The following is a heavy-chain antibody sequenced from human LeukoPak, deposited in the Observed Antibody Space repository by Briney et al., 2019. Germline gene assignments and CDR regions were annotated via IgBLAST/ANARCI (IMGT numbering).Heavy chain of an antibody. CDR3: ARAYSSSLFDYYYYYMDV. J-gene: IGHJ6*03. Sequence: ASVKVSCKASGYTFTGYYMHWVRQAPGQGLEWMGWINPNSGGTNYAQKFQGRVTMTRDTSISTAYMELSRLRSDDTAVYYCARAYSSSLFDYYYYYMDVWGKGTTVTVSS. CDR2: INPNSGGT. V-gene: IGHV1-2*02. CDR1: GYTFTGYY. D-gene: IGHD6-6*01.